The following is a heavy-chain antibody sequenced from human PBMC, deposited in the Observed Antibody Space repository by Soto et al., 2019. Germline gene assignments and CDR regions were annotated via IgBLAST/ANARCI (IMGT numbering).Heavy chain of an antibody. CDR2: IYPGDSDT. CDR1: GYSFTSYW. CDR3: ARDLSGTAMVVYYYYGMDV. V-gene: IGHV5-51*01. J-gene: IGHJ6*02. D-gene: IGHD5-18*01. Sequence: GESLKISCKGSGYSFTSYWIGWVRQMPGKGLEWMGIIYPGDSDTRYSPSFQGQVTISADKSISTAYLQWSSLKASDTAMYYCARDLSGTAMVVYYYYGMDVWGQGTTVTVSS.